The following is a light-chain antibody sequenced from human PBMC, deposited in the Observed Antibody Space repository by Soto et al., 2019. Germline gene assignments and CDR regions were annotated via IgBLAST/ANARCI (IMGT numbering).Light chain of an antibody. CDR3: QQYGSSSLT. Sequence: IVLTLSPGTLSLSPGERATLSCRASQSVSSSYLAWYQQKPGQAPRLLIYSTSSRATGIPDRFSGSGSGTDFTLTISRLEPEDFAVYYCQQYGSSSLTFGGGTKVDIK. CDR1: QSVSSSY. CDR2: STS. J-gene: IGKJ4*01. V-gene: IGKV3-20*01.